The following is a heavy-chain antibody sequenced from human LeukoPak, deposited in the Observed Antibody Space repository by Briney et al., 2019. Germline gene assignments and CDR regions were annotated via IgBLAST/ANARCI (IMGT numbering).Heavy chain of an antibody. V-gene: IGHV4-59*08. D-gene: IGHD3-10*01. CDR1: GGSIGGYY. Sequence: SETLSLTCTVSGGSIGGYYWSWIRQPPGKGLEWIGYIYYSGTTYYNPSLKSRVTMSVDTSKNQFSLKLNSVTAAETAVYFCARQNRFWGSGNYWGQGILVTVSS. CDR2: IYYSGTT. J-gene: IGHJ4*02. CDR3: ARQNRFWGSGNY.